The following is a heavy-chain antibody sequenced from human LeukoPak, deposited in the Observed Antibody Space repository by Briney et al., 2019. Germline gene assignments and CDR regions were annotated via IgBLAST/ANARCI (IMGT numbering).Heavy chain of an antibody. J-gene: IGHJ4*02. CDR1: GFTLSEYY. CDR2: INSNGDKI. CDR3: ARDRFGVLDF. V-gene: IGHV3-11*01. Sequence: GGSLRLSCVASGFTLSEYYMSWIRQAPGKGPEWISSINSNGDKIEYVDSVKGRIIISRDNAKSSLYLRLNSLRVDDTAVYYCARDRFGVLDFWGQGALVTVSS. D-gene: IGHD3-16*01.